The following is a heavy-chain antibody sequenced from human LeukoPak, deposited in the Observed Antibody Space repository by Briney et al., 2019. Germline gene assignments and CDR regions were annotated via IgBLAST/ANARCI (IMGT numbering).Heavy chain of an antibody. V-gene: IGHV1-69*05. CDR3: ARDGRSGSYSHWYFDL. CDR1: GGTFSSYA. CDR2: IIPIFGTA. J-gene: IGHJ2*01. D-gene: IGHD1-26*01. Sequence: SVKVSCKASGGTFSSYAISWVRQAPGQGLEWMGGIIPIFGTANYAQKFQGRVTITTDESTSTAYMELSSLRSEDTAVYYCARDGRSGSYSHWYFDLWGRGTLVTVSS.